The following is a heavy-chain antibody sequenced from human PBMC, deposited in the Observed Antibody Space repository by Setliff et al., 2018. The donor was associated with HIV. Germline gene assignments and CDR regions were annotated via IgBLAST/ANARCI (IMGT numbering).Heavy chain of an antibody. CDR3: AKSASWDLRGWLH. CDR2: IGGSGGST. J-gene: IGHJ4*02. V-gene: IGHV3-23*01. D-gene: IGHD6-19*01. CDR1: GFSFSSYA. Sequence: GSLRLSCAANGFSFSSYAMSWVRQAPGKGLEWVSGIGGSGGSTYYADSVKGRFTMSRDYSKNTIYLQMSSLRAEDSAVYYCAKSASWDLRGWLHWGQGTLVTVS.